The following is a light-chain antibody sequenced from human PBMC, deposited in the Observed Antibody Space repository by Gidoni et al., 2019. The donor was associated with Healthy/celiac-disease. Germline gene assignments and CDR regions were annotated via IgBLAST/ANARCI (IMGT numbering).Light chain of an antibody. CDR2: SAS. V-gene: IGKV1-27*01. CDR3: QRSDNEGT. CDR1: QGISSY. J-gene: IGKJ1*01. Sequence: DIQFTQSQSPLSVSVADRVTITRRVSQGISSYLNWYRQKPGKVPKLLIYSASNLQSGIPSRFSGSGSGTDFTLTISSLQPEDVATYYGQRSDNEGTFXXXTRVEIK.